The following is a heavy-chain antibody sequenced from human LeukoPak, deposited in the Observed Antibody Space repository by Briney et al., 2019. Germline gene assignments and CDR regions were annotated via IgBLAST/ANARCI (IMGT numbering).Heavy chain of an antibody. CDR3: ASWKYCSVGSCPDY. D-gene: IGHD2-15*01. J-gene: IGHJ4*02. V-gene: IGHV1-2*02. CDR2: INPNSGAT. Sequence: ASVKVSCKASGYSFTGYYIHWVRQAPGQGPEWMGWINPNSGATNFAQHFQGRVTMTRDTSISTAYMELSRLRSDDTAVYYCASWKYCSVGSCPDYWGRGTLVTVSS. CDR1: GYSFTGYY.